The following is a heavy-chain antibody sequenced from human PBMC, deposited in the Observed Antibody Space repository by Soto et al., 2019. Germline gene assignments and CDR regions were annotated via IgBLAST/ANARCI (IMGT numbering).Heavy chain of an antibody. J-gene: IGHJ6*02. CDR1: GYSFTKYW. CDR3: ARHYICRGGDCYYYGMDV. V-gene: IGHV5-10-1*01. CDR2: IDPSDSYI. Sequence: PGESLKISCKGSGYSFTKYWISWVRQMPGKGLEWMGRIDPSDSYINYSPSFQGHVTISADKSINTAYLQWSSLRASDTAIYYWARHYICRGGDCYYYGMDVWGQGTTVTVSS. D-gene: IGHD3-16*01.